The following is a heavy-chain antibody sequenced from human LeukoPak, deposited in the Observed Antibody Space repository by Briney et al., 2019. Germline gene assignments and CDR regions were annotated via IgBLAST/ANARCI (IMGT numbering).Heavy chain of an antibody. V-gene: IGHV1-18*01. CDR2: ISSYKSST. CDR1: GYTFTSFD. D-gene: IGHD6-19*01. Sequence: ASVKVSCKASGYTFTSFDINWVRQATGQGLEWMGWISSYKSSTNYAQKFQGRVAMTTDTSTSTAYMELRSLRSDDTAVYYCARGGNSGWRTPNDDYWGQGTLVTVSS. J-gene: IGHJ4*02. CDR3: ARGGNSGWRTPNDDY.